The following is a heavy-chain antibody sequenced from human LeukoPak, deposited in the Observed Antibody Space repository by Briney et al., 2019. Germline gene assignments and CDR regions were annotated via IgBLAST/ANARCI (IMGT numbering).Heavy chain of an antibody. CDR2: INPNSGGT. J-gene: IGHJ4*02. D-gene: IGHD6-19*01. CDR3: ARDGCSGWCSGYDY. Sequence: GASVKVSCKASGYTFTGYYMHWARQAPGQGLEWMGWINPNSGGTNYAQKFQGRVTMTRDTSISTAYMELSRLRSDDTAVYYCARDGCSGWCSGYDYWGQETLVTVSS. CDR1: GYTFTGYY. V-gene: IGHV1-2*02.